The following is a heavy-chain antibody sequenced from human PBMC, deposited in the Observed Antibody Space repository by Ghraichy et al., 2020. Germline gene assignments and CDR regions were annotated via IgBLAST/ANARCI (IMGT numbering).Heavy chain of an antibody. CDR3: ARHIRIAVDLNSYYYYMDV. CDR2: IYYSGST. D-gene: IGHD6-19*01. V-gene: IGHV4-59*08. CDR1: GGSISSYY. Sequence: SETLSLTCTVSGGSISSYYWSWIRQPPGKGLEWIGYIYYSGSTNYNPSLKSRVTISVDTSKNQFSLKLSSVTAADTAVYYCARHIRIAVDLNSYYYYMDVWGKGTTVTVSS. J-gene: IGHJ6*03.